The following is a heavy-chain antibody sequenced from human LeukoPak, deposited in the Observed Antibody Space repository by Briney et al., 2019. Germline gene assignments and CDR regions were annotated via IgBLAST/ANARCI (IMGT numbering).Heavy chain of an antibody. CDR2: VNSNGHSA. CDR3: ARDLERVGAFDY. Sequence: GGSLRLSCAAAGFNFDDYGRTWVRQIPGKGLEWVAGVNSNGHSAGYAASVRGRLTISRDNAKNSLYLQMNSLRAEDTAVYFCARDLERVGAFDYWGQGTLVTVSS. J-gene: IGHJ4*02. CDR1: GFNFDDYG. V-gene: IGHV3-20*04. D-gene: IGHD1-1*01.